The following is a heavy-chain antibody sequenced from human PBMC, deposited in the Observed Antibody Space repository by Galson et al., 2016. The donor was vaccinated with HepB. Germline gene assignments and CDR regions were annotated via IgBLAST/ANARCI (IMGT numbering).Heavy chain of an antibody. CDR1: GYPFTSYY. J-gene: IGHJ5*02. D-gene: IGHD3-22*01. Sequence: SVKVSCKASGYPFTSYYMHWVRQAPGQGLEWMGIINPSGGSTSYAQKFQGRVTMTRDTSTSTVYMELSSLRSEDTAVYYCVILLDTSAYSRWFDPWGQGTLVTVSS. CDR3: VILLDTSAYSRWFDP. V-gene: IGHV1-46*01. CDR2: INPSGGST.